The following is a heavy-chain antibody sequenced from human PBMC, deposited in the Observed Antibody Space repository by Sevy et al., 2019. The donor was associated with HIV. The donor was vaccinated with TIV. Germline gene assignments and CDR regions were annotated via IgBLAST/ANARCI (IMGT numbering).Heavy chain of an antibody. Sequence: GGSLRLSCAASGFTFSSYAMSWVRQAPGKGLEWVSAISGSGGSTYYADSVKGRFTISRDNSKNTLYLQMNGLRAEDTAVYYCAKSLGSGIAAAGTQWFDPWGQGTLVTVSS. CDR1: GFTFSSYA. CDR3: AKSLGSGIAAAGTQWFDP. CDR2: ISGSGGST. V-gene: IGHV3-23*01. J-gene: IGHJ5*02. D-gene: IGHD6-13*01.